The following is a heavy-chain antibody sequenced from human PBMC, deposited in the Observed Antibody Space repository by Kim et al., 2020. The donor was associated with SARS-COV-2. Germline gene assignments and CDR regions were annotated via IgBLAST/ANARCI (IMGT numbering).Heavy chain of an antibody. CDR2: IRSKANSYAT. V-gene: IGHV3-73*01. Sequence: GGSLRLSCAASGFTFSGSAMHWVRQASGKGLEWVGRIRSKANSYATAYAASVKGRFTISRDDSKNTAYLQMNSLKTEDTAVYYCTRHAGRKYYDILTGYTFPDVWGQGTTVTVSS. D-gene: IGHD3-9*01. CDR1: GFTFSGSA. CDR3: TRHAGRKYYDILTGYTFPDV. J-gene: IGHJ6*02.